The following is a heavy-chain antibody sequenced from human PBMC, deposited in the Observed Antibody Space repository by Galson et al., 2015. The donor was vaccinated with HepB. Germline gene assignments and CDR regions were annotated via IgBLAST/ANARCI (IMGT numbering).Heavy chain of an antibody. CDR2: INHSGST. Sequence: SETLSLTCTVYGGSFSGYYWSWIRQPPGKGLEWIGEINHSGSTNYNPSLKIRVTISVDTSKNQFSLKLSSVTAADTAVYYCARGRGEFRGSGSPYYGMDVWGQGTTVTVSS. CDR1: GGSFSGYY. D-gene: IGHD3-10*01. J-gene: IGHJ6*02. CDR3: ARGRGEFRGSGSPYYGMDV. V-gene: IGHV4-34*01.